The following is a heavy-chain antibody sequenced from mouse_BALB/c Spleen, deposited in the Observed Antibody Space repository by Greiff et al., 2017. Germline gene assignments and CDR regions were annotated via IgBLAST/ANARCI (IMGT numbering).Heavy chain of an antibody. CDR2: IWSGGST. CDR3: AGYMITGFAY. Sequence: QVQLQQSGPGLVQPSQSLSITCTVSGFSLTSYGVHWVRQSPGKGLEWLGVIWSGGSTDYNAAFISRLSISKDNSKSQVFFKMNSLQADDTAIYYCAGYMITGFAYWGQGTLVTVSA. V-gene: IGHV2-4-1*01. CDR1: GFSLTSYG. D-gene: IGHD2-4*01. J-gene: IGHJ3*01.